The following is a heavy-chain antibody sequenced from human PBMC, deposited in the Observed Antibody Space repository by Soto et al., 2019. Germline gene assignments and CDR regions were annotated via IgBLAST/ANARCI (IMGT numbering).Heavy chain of an antibody. Sequence: GESLKISCKGSGYSFTSYWIGWVRQMPGKGLEWMGIIYPGDSDTRYSPSFQGQVTISADKSISTAYLQWSSLKASDTAMYYCARSGRRSVGITIFGVVTQMDVWAKGNTVTVSS. CDR3: ARSGRRSVGITIFGVVTQMDV. CDR2: IYPGDSDT. V-gene: IGHV5-51*01. J-gene: IGHJ6*04. D-gene: IGHD3-3*01. CDR1: GYSFTSYW.